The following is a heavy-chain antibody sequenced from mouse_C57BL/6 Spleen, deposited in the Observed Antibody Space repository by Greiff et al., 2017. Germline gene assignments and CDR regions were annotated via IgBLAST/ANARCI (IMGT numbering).Heavy chain of an antibody. CDR1: GFTFSSYA. J-gene: IGHJ2*01. CDR2: ISDGGSYT. Sequence: EVKLVESGGGLVKPGGSLKLSCAASGFTFSSYAMSWVRQTPEKRLEWVATISDGGSYTYYPDNVKGRFTISRDNAKNNLYLQMSHLKSEDTAMYYCAREGYDYDGEVYWGQGTTLTVSS. V-gene: IGHV5-4*01. D-gene: IGHD2-4*01. CDR3: AREGYDYDGEVY.